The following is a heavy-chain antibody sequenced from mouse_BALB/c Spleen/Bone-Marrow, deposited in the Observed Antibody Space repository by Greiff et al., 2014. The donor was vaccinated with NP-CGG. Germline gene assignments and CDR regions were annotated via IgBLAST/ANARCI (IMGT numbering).Heavy chain of an antibody. D-gene: IGHD1-1*01. J-gene: IGHJ3*01. CDR2: IDPANGNT. CDR1: GLNIKDTY. CDR3: AIYYYGSSGSAY. V-gene: IGHV14-3*02. Sequence: VQLQQSGAELVKPGASVKLSCTASGLNIKDTYMLWVKQRPEQGLEWIGRIDPANGNTKYDPKFQGKATIAADTSSNTAYLQLSSLTSEDTAVYYGAIYYYGSSGSAYWGQGTLVTVSA.